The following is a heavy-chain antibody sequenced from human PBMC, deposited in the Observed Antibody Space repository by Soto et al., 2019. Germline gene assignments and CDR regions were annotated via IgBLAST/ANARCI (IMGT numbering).Heavy chain of an antibody. CDR1: GFTFGDYG. D-gene: IGHD3-10*01. V-gene: IGHV3-49*03. CDR2: IRSKAYGGAE. CDR3: TKIYGSGTYLPDY. J-gene: IGHJ4*02. Sequence: GSLRLSCTASGFTFGDYGVSWFRQAPGKGLEWVGFIRSKAYGGAEDYAASVTGRFTISRDDSRSIAYLQMNSLKTEDTAVYYCTKIYGSGTYLPDYWGQGTLVTVSS.